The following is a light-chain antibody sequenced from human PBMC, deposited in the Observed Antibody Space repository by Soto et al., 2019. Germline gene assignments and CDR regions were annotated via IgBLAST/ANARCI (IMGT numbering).Light chain of an antibody. J-gene: IGKJ2*03. CDR2: GAS. CDR3: QQYDNYYS. V-gene: IGKV3-15*01. Sequence: EVVMTQSPATLSLSPGERATLSCRASESVSTNLAWYQQKAGQAPRLLIYGASTRATGIPARFSGSGSGTEFTLTISGLQSEDFATYYCQQYDNYYSFGQGTKVDIK. CDR1: ESVSTN.